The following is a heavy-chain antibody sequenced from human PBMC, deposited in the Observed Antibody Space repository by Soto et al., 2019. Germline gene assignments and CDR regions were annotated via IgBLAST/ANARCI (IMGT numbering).Heavy chain of an antibody. CDR2: ISWNSGSI. CDR3: AKDGQPLTDDAFDI. D-gene: IGHD2-2*01. Sequence: GGSLRLSCAASGFTFDDYAMHWVRQAPGKGLEWVSGISWNSGSIGYADSVKGRFTISRDNAKNSLYLQMNSLRAEDTALYYCAKDGQPLTDDAFDIWGQGTMVTVSS. CDR1: GFTFDDYA. V-gene: IGHV3-9*01. J-gene: IGHJ3*02.